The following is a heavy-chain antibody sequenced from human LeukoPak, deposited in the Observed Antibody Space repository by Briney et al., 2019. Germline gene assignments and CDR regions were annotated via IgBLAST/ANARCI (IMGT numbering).Heavy chain of an antibody. V-gene: IGHV4-59*01. J-gene: IGHJ5*02. CDR3: ARDHPGGYYDILTGYYKREDWFDP. D-gene: IGHD3-9*01. CDR1: GGSISSYY. CDR2: IYYSGST. Sequence: PSETLSLTCTVSGGSISSYYWSWIRQPPGKGLEWIGYIYYSGSTNYNPSLKSRVTISVDTSKNQFSLKLSSVTAADTAVYYCARDHPGGYYDILTGYYKREDWFDPWGQGTLVTVSS.